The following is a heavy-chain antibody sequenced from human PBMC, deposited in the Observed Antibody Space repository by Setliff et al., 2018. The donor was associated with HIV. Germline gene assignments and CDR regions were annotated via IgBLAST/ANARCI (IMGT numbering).Heavy chain of an antibody. Sequence: GASVKVSCKASGYTFSDYYMHWVRQAPGQGLEWMGRINPNNGGTNYAQKFQGRVNMTRDTSISTTYMELSRLTSVTAADTAVYYCARHRPWEVDVFDIWGQGTMVTVS. CDR1: GYTFSDYY. CDR3: ARHRPWEVDVFDI. V-gene: IGHV1-2*06. D-gene: IGHD1-26*01. J-gene: IGHJ3*02. CDR2: INPNNGGT.